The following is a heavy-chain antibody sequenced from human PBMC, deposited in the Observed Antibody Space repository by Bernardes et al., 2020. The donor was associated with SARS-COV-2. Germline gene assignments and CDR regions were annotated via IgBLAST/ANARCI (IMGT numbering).Heavy chain of an antibody. CDR1: GFTFSNYA. D-gene: IGHD2-15*01. V-gene: IGHV3-23*01. CDR3: ARGESCSANSCYSAVYYYYGMDV. CDR2: ISDSDDST. J-gene: IGHJ6*02. Sequence: GGSLRLSCAASGFTFSNYAMSWVRQAPGKGLEWVSAISDSDDSTYYADSVKGRFTISRDTSKNTLSLQMDSLSAEDTAVYYCARGESCSANSCYSAVYYYYGMDVWGQGTTVTVSS.